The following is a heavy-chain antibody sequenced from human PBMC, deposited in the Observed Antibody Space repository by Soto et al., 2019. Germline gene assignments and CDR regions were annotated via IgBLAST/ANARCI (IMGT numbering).Heavy chain of an antibody. D-gene: IGHD4-17*01. CDR2: ISGSGGST. CDR3: AKDYYGDWNFDY. Sequence: GSLRLSCAASGFTFSSYAMSWVRQAPGKGLEWVSAISGSGGSTYYADSVKGRFTISRDNSKNTLYLQMNSLRAEDTAVYYCAKDYYGDWNFDYWGQGTLVTVSS. CDR1: GFTFSSYA. J-gene: IGHJ4*02. V-gene: IGHV3-23*01.